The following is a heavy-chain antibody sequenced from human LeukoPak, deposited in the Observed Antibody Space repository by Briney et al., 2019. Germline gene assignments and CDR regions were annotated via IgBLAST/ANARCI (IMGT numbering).Heavy chain of an antibody. CDR3: AKDQYYYDNSGHPTEY. CDR2: ISGSGGST. CDR1: GFTFRSFA. V-gene: IGHV3-23*01. D-gene: IGHD3-22*01. J-gene: IGHJ4*02. Sequence: GGSLRLSCAASGFTFRSFAMSWVRQAPGKGLEWVSAISGSGGSTFYADSVKGRFTISRDNSENTLYLQMNSLSAEDTAVYYCAKDQYYYDNSGHPTEYWGQGTLVTVSS.